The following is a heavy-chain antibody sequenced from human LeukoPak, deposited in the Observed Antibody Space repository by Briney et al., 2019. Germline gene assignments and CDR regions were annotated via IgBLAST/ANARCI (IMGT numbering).Heavy chain of an antibody. CDR3: ARVGSQATFDY. CDR2: IYSGGST. Sequence: GGSLRLSCAASGFTVSSNFMSWVRQAPGKGLEWVSVIYSGGSTYYADSVKGRFTISRDNSKNTLYLQMNSLRAEDTAVYYCARVGSQATFDYWGLGTLVTVSS. D-gene: IGHD1-26*01. V-gene: IGHV3-53*01. J-gene: IGHJ4*02. CDR1: GFTVSSNF.